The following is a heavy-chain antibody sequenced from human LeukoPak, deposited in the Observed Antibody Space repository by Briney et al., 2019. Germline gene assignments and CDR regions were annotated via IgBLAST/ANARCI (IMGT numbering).Heavy chain of an antibody. D-gene: IGHD3-9*01. V-gene: IGHV4-61*02. CDR1: GGSISSDTYY. CDR2: IYTSGTT. CDR3: AALSPGYLNY. J-gene: IGHJ4*02. Sequence: PSETLSLTCTVSGGSISSDTYYWSWIRQPAGTGLEWIGRIYTSGTTNYNPSLKSRVTISVDTSKNQFSLKLSSVTAADTAVYYCAALSPGYLNYWGQGTLVTVSS.